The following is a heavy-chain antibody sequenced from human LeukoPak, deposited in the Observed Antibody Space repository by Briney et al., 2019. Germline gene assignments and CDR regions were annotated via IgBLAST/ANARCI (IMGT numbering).Heavy chain of an antibody. CDR3: ESLVAVPAAMALDFDY. J-gene: IGHJ4*02. CDR2: INHSGST. CDR1: GGSFSGYY. V-gene: IGHV4-34*01. Sequence: SETLSLTCAVYGGSFSGYYWSWIRQPPGKGLEWIGEINHSGSTNYNPSLKSRVTISVDTSKNQFSLKLSSVTAADTAVYYCESLVAVPAAMALDFDYWGQGTLVTVSS. D-gene: IGHD2-2*01.